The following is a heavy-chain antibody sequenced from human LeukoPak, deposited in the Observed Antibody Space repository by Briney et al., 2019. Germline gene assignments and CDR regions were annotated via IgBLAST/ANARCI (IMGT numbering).Heavy chain of an antibody. J-gene: IGHJ4*02. V-gene: IGHV3-23*01. CDR3: AKDPRLPPYYYDSSGYYGH. Sequence: GGSLRLSCAASGFTFSSYAMSWVRQAPGKGLEWVSAISGSGGSTYYADSVKGRFTISRDNSKNTLYLQMNSLRAEDTAVYYCAKDPRLPPYYYDSSGYYGHWGQGTLVTVSS. CDR1: GFTFSSYA. CDR2: ISGSGGST. D-gene: IGHD3-22*01.